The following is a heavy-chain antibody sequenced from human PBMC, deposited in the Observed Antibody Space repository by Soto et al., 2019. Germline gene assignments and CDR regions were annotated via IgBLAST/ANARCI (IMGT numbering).Heavy chain of an antibody. CDR3: GRGNGYNYY. V-gene: IGHV4-59*01. J-gene: IGHJ4*02. CDR1: GASLSGFY. D-gene: IGHD5-12*01. Sequence: SETLSLTCTVSGASLSGFYWSWIRQSPEKGLEWIGYIYYIGYTSYNPSLKSRVTISVDTSKNRFSLNLNSVTAAHTPASYCGRGNGYNYYWGKGYRVTVAS. CDR2: IYYIGYT.